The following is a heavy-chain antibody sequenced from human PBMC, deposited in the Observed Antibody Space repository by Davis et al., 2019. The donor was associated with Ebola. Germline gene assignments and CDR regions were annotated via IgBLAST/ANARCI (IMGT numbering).Heavy chain of an antibody. V-gene: IGHV1-8*02. Sequence: AASVNVSCKPSLYTFSNSAFNWVRQATGQGLEWMGWMNPNSGDTGYAQKFQGRVTMTRNTSISTAYMELSSLRSEDTAVYYCAREGTGDGFIYYYGMEVWGQGTTVTVSS. D-gene: IGHD1-1*01. CDR3: AREGTGDGFIYYYGMEV. CDR1: LYTFSNSA. J-gene: IGHJ6*02. CDR2: MNPNSGDT.